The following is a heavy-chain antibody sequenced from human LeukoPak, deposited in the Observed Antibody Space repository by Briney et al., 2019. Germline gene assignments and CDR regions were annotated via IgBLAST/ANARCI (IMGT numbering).Heavy chain of an antibody. CDR3: ATYMVRGVVMHAFDI. D-gene: IGHD3-10*01. J-gene: IGHJ3*02. CDR2: IDTSGST. CDR1: GGSINSGTYY. V-gene: IGHV4-61*02. Sequence: PSETLSLTCTVSGGSINSGTYYWTWIRQPAGKGREWIGRIDTSGSTNYNPSLKSRVTISVDTSKNQFSLKLSSVTAADTAVYYCATYMVRGVVMHAFDIWGQGTMVTVSS.